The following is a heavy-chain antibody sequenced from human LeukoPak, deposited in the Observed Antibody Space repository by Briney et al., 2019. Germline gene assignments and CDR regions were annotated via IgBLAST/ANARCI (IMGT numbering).Heavy chain of an antibody. CDR3: ARDRGYSYGFYYYYAMDV. J-gene: IGHJ6*02. D-gene: IGHD5-18*01. V-gene: IGHV1-18*01. Sequence: ASVKVSCKASGYTFTSFGISWVRQAPGQGLEWMGWISVYNGNTNYAQKLQGRVTMTTDTSTSTAYMDLRSLRSDDTAVYYCARDRGYSYGFYYYYAMDVWGQGTTVTVSS. CDR1: GYTFTSFG. CDR2: ISVYNGNT.